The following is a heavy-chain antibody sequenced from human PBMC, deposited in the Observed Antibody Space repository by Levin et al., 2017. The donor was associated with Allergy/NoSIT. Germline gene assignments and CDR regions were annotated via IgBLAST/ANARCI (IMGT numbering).Heavy chain of an antibody. CDR1: GGTFSSYA. J-gene: IGHJ6*02. V-gene: IGHV1-69*06. CDR3: ARGYCSSTSCFQTYYYYYGMDV. Sequence: KISCKASGGTFSSYAISWVRQAPGQGLEWMGGIIPIFGTANYAQKFQGRVTITADKSTSTAYMELSSLRSEDTAVYYCARGYCSSTSCFQTYYYYYGMDVWGQGTTVTVSS. CDR2: IIPIFGTA. D-gene: IGHD2-2*01.